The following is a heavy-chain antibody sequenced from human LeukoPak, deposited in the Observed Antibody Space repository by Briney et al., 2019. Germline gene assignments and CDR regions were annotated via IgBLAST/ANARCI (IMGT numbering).Heavy chain of an antibody. CDR3: ARGQRTTRPNWFDP. J-gene: IGHJ5*02. CDR2: LNWNGAST. CDR1: GFTFDDYG. V-gene: IGHV3-20*04. Sequence: GGSLRLSCAASGFTFDDYGLSWVRQVPGKGLEWVSGLNWNGASTGYADSVKGRFTISRDNAKNSLYLQMNSLRAEDTAVYYCARGQRTTRPNWFDPWGQGTLVTVSS. D-gene: IGHD2-2*01.